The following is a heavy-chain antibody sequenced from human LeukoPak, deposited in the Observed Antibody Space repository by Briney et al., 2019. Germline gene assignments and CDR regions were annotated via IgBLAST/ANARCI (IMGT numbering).Heavy chain of an antibody. CDR2: ISGSGGST. CDR1: GFTFSSYA. CDR3: ARGLSRARRESDY. Sequence: QAGGSLRLSCAASGFTFSSYAMSWVRQAPGKGLEWVSAISGSGGSTYYADSVKGRLTISRDNSKNTLYLQMNSLRAEDTAVYFCARGLSRARRESDYWGQGTLVTVSS. V-gene: IGHV3-23*01. D-gene: IGHD3-10*01. J-gene: IGHJ4*02.